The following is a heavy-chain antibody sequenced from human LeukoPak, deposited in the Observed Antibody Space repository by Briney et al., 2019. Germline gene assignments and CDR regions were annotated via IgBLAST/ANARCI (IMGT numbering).Heavy chain of an antibody. D-gene: IGHD3-10*02. CDR1: GFTFGSCA. V-gene: IGHV3-23*01. Sequence: GGSLRLSSAASGFTFGSCAMNWVRQAPGKGLEWLSSINGSGANTYYADSVEGRFTISRDNSQNTLYLQMNSLRAEDTAVYYCAKDVRGYNRPFDYWGQGTLVTVSS. CDR3: AKDVRGYNRPFDY. J-gene: IGHJ4*02. CDR2: INGSGANT.